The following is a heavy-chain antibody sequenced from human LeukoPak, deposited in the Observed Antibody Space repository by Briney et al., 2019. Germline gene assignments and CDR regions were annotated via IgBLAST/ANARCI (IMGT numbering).Heavy chain of an antibody. Sequence: PGGSLRLSCAASGFTFSSYAMSWGRQAPGKGLEWGSAISGSGGSTFYADSVKGRFTISRDNSKNTLYLQMSSLRADDTAVYYCSKKGQSEDYGKPGWGQGTLVTVSS. CDR2: ISGSGGST. J-gene: IGHJ4*02. V-gene: IGHV3-23*01. CDR3: SKKGQSEDYGKPG. CDR1: GFTFSSYA. D-gene: IGHD4-17*01.